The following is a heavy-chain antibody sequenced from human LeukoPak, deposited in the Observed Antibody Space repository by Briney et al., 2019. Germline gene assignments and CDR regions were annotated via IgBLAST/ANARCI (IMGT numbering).Heavy chain of an antibody. CDR1: GFTFSSYG. Sequence: GGSLRLSCAASGFTFSSYGMHWVRQAPGKGLEWVAFIRYDGSNKYYADSVKGRFTISRDNSKNTLYLQMNSLRAEDTAVYYCARESRYGDYVNFDYWGQGTLVTFSS. D-gene: IGHD4-17*01. CDR2: IRYDGSNK. CDR3: ARESRYGDYVNFDY. J-gene: IGHJ4*02. V-gene: IGHV3-30*02.